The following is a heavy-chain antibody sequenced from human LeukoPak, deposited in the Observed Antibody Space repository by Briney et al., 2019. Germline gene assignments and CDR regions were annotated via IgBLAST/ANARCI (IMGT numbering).Heavy chain of an antibody. J-gene: IGHJ4*02. V-gene: IGHV3-7*01. D-gene: IGHD3-10*01. CDR3: ARVGRNYFDY. CDR1: GFTFSIYW. CDR2: IKQDGSGK. Sequence: GGSLRLSCAASGFTFSIYWMSWVRQAPGKGLEWVANIKQDGSGKNYVDSLKGRFTISRDNAKNSLYLQMNSLRAEDTAVYYCARVGRNYFDYWGQGTLVTVSS.